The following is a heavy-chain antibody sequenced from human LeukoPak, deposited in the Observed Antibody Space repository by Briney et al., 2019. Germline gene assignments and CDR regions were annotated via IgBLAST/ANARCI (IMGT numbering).Heavy chain of an antibody. Sequence: GGSLRLSCAASGFTFSSYWMHWVRQAPGKGLVWVSRINSDGSSTSYADSVKGRFTISRDNAKNTLYLQMNSLRAEDTAVYYCAKDTVRMGRYFDYWGQGTLVTVSS. D-gene: IGHD1-26*01. CDR3: AKDTVRMGRYFDY. CDR1: GFTFSSYW. J-gene: IGHJ4*02. CDR2: INSDGSST. V-gene: IGHV3-74*01.